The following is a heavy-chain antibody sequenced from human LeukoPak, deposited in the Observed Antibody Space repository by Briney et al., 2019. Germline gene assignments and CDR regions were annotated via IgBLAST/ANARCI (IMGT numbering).Heavy chain of an antibody. CDR2: LSGSGGST. J-gene: IGHJ6*02. D-gene: IGHD3-3*01. Sequence: GGSLRLSCAASGFTFSSYAMTWVRQAPGKGLEWVSALSGSGGSTYYADSVKGRVTISRDKSKNTLYLQMNSLRAEDTAVYYCAKGTAWLLSYYVMDVWGQGTTVAVSS. CDR3: AKGTAWLLSYYVMDV. V-gene: IGHV3-23*01. CDR1: GFTFSSYA.